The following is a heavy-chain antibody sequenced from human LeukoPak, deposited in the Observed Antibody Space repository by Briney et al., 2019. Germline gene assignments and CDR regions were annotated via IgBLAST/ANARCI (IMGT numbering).Heavy chain of an antibody. J-gene: IGHJ4*02. Sequence: GGSLRLSCAASGFTFSNYAMHWVRQAPGKGLEWVGVIFYDGDSKHYADSVKGRFTISRDNAKNSLYLQMNSLRAEDTALYYCAREKPFYDSSGYYYPIAFDYWGQGTLVTVSS. CDR1: GFTFSNYA. CDR2: IFYDGDSK. V-gene: IGHV3-30-3*01. CDR3: AREKPFYDSSGYYYPIAFDY. D-gene: IGHD3-22*01.